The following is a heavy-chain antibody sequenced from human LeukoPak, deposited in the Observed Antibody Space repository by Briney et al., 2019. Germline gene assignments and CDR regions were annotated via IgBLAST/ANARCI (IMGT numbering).Heavy chain of an antibody. CDR2: INPNSGGT. V-gene: IGHV1-2*02. CDR3: ARGYYYGSGSHYFDY. D-gene: IGHD3-10*01. J-gene: IGHJ4*02. CDR1: GYTFTGYY. Sequence: ASVKVSCKASGYTFTGYYMHWVRQAPGQGLEWMGWINPNSGGTNYAQKFQGRVTMTRDTSISTAYMELSRLRSDDTAVYYCARGYYYGSGSHYFDYWGQGTLVTVSS.